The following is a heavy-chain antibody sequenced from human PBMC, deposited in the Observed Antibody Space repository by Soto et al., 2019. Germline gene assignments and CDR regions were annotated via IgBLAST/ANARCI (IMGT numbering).Heavy chain of an antibody. CDR1: GFTFINAW. Sequence: WGSLRLSCAASGFTFINAWIICFRHSPFKWLEWVGRIKSKTDGGTTDYAAPVKGRFTISRDDSKNTLYLQMNSLKTEDTAVYYCTTVTTEQYYYYGMDVWGQGTTVTVSS. V-gene: IGHV3-15*01. D-gene: IGHD4-17*01. J-gene: IGHJ6*02. CDR2: IKSKTDGGTT. CDR3: TTVTTEQYYYYGMDV.